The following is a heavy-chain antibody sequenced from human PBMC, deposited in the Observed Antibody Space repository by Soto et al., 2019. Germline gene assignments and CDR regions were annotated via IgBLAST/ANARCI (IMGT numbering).Heavy chain of an antibody. J-gene: IGHJ6*03. D-gene: IGHD3-10*01. CDR3: ARDDSVLWFGEYYYYYYMDV. CDR1: GFTFSSYW. CDR2: IKQDGSEK. Sequence: GGSLRLSCAASGFTFSSYWMSWVRQAPGKGLEWVANIKQDGSEKYYVDSVKGRFTISRDNAKNSLYLQMNSLRAEDTAVYYCARDDSVLWFGEYYYYYYMDVWGKGTTVTVSS. V-gene: IGHV3-7*01.